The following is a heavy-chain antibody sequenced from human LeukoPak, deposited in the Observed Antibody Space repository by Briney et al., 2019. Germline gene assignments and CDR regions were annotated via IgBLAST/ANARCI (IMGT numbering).Heavy chain of an antibody. D-gene: IGHD6-19*01. Sequence: GGSLRLSCAASEFTFSSYSMNWVRQAPGKGLEWVSGISWNSGSIGYADSVKGRFTISRDNAKNSLYLQMNSLRAEDTALYYCAKSGSSGWFLPSAYYFDYWGQGTLVTVSS. V-gene: IGHV3-9*01. CDR3: AKSGSSGWFLPSAYYFDY. CDR2: ISWNSGSI. J-gene: IGHJ4*02. CDR1: EFTFSSYS.